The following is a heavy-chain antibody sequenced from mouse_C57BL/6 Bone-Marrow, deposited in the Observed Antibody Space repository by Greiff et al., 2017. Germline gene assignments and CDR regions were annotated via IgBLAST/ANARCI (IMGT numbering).Heavy chain of an antibody. Sequence: EVQGVESGGGLVQPGGSLSLSCAASGFTFTDYYMSWVRQPPGKALEWLGFIRNKANGYTTEYSASVKGRFTISRDNSQSILYLQMNALRAEDSATYYCAKFGNFYAMDYWGQGTSVTVSS. V-gene: IGHV7-3*01. J-gene: IGHJ4*01. CDR2: IRNKANGYTT. CDR3: AKFGNFYAMDY. D-gene: IGHD2-10*02. CDR1: GFTFTDYY.